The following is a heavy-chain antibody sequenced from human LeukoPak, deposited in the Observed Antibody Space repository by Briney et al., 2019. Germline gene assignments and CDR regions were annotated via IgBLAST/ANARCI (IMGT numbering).Heavy chain of an antibody. J-gene: IGHJ4*02. D-gene: IGHD6-19*01. CDR1: GYTLTELS. CDR3: ATARVVAVAALFDY. V-gene: IGHV1-24*01. Sequence: ASVKVSCKVSGYTLTELSMHWVRQAPGKGLEWVGGFDPEDGETIYAQKFQGRVTMTEDTSTDTAYMKLSSLRSEDTAVYYCATARVVAVAALFDYWGQGTLVTVSS. CDR2: FDPEDGET.